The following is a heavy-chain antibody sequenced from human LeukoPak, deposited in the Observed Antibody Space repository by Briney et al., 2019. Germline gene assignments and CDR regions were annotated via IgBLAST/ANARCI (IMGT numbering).Heavy chain of an antibody. J-gene: IGHJ4*02. CDR3: ARGVYWSLDY. D-gene: IGHD1-1*01. CDR1: GFIFNTNG. Sequence: PRGSLRLSCAISGFIFNTNGMNWVRQSPGKGLEWLATIAGGDESTYYADSVKGRFAISRDNSKNTVFLHMNSLRVEDTAVYYCARGVYWSLDYWGQGTPVTVSS. CDR2: IAGGDEST. V-gene: IGHV3-23*01.